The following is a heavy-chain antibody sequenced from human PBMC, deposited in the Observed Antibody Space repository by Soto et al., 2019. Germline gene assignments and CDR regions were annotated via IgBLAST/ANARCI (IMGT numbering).Heavy chain of an antibody. CDR1: GFIFSKAW. V-gene: IGHV3-15*07. CDR2: FKSKTNGGTT. CDR3: TTDFTVAVGGFDY. Sequence: PGGSLRLSCAASGFIFSKAWMNWVRQAPGKGLEWVGRFKSKTNGGTTDYAAPVKGRFTISRDDSKNTLYLQMNSLKTEDTAVYYCTTDFTVAVGGFDYWGQGTLVTVSS. D-gene: IGHD6-19*01. J-gene: IGHJ4*02.